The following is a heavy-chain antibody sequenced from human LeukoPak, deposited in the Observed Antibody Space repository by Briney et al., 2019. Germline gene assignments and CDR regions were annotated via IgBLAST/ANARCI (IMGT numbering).Heavy chain of an antibody. J-gene: IGHJ4*02. V-gene: IGHV3-23*01. CDR3: ARGKTPAVTTPFDH. Sequence: HPGGSLRLSCAASGFTFSSYAMSWVRQAPGKGLEWVSAISGSGGSTYYADSVKGRFAISRDNSKNTLYLQMNSLRAEDTAVYYCARGKTPAVTTPFDHWGQGTLVTVSP. D-gene: IGHD4-17*01. CDR1: GFTFSSYA. CDR2: ISGSGGST.